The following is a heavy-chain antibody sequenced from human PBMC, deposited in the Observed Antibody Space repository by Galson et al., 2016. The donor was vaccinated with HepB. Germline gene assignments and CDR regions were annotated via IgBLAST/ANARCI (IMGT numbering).Heavy chain of an antibody. V-gene: IGHV3-23*01. J-gene: IGHJ6*03. Sequence: SLRLSCAASGFIFSEYAMSWVRQAPGKGLELVSAISKSGDYTYYADSVKGRFTIPRDNSKNTLSLQMNSLRAEDTALYYCAKDLGDRLVTVYYYMDAWGKGTTVTVSS. CDR1: GFIFSEYA. CDR2: ISKSGDYT. CDR3: AKDLGDRLVTVYYYMDA. D-gene: IGHD4-11*01.